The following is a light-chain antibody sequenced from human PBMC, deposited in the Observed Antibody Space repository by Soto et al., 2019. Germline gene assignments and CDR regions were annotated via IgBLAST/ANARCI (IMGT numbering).Light chain of an antibody. J-gene: IGKJ5*01. V-gene: IGKV3-20*01. CDR3: QQYNDWPPIT. CDR2: GAS. CDR1: QSVSSSY. Sequence: ESVFTQSPGTLSLSPGERATLSCRAGQSVSSSYLAWYQQKPGQAPSLLIYGASRRATGIPDRFSGSGSGTDFTLTISRLESEDFAVYYCQQYNDWPPITFGQGTRLEIK.